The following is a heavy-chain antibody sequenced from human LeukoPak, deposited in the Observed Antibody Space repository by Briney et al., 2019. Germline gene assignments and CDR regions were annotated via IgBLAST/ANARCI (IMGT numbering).Heavy chain of an antibody. J-gene: IGHJ4*02. D-gene: IGHD3-10*01. CDR2: INPSGGST. CDR3: ARVRHYGSGTVFAYDY. Sequence: ASVKVSCKASGYTFTSYYMHWVRQAPGQGLEWMGIINPSGGSTSYAQKFQGRVTMIRDTSTSTVYMELSSLRSEDTAVYYCARVRHYGSGTVFAYDYWGQGTLVTVSS. V-gene: IGHV1-46*01. CDR1: GYTFTSYY.